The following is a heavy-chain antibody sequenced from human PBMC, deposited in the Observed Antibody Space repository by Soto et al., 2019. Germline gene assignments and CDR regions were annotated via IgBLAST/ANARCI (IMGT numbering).Heavy chain of an antibody. CDR1: GESVSTNSAT. D-gene: IGHD2-15*01. V-gene: IGHV6-1*01. CDR2: TYYRSKWYH. CDR3: TRPFDCSGGSCYSGWYYYYGMDV. J-gene: IGHJ6*02. Sequence: SQTLSLTCAISGESVSTNSATWDWIRQSPSRGLEWLGRTYYRSKWYHDYAVSVKGRITINADTSNNQLSLQLNSVTPEDTAIYYCTRPFDCSGGSCYSGWYYYYGMDVWGQGTTVTVSS.